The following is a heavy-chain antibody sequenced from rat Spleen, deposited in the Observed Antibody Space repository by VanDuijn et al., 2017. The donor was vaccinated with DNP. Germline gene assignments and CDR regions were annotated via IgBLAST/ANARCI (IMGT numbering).Heavy chain of an antibody. Sequence: EVQLQESGPGLVKPSQSLSLTCSVTGYSITSSYRWNWIRKFPGNKLEWMGYINSAGSTNYNPSLKSRISITTDTSKNQFFLQVNSMTTEDTATYYCAIQLGVFDYWGQGVPVTVSS. CDR3: AIQLGVFDY. D-gene: IGHD4-6*01. V-gene: IGHV3-3*01. CDR1: GYSITSSYR. J-gene: IGHJ2*01. CDR2: INSAGST.